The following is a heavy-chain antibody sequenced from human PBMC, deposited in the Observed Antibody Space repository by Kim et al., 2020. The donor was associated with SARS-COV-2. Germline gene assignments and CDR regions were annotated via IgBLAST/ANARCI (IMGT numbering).Heavy chain of an antibody. D-gene: IGHD6-19*01. Sequence: DSGKGRITISRDNAKNSLYLQMNSLRAEDTALDYCARDIRQWRRWNYFDYWGQGTLVTVSS. V-gene: IGHV3-20*03. CDR3: ARDIRQWRRWNYFDY. J-gene: IGHJ4*02.